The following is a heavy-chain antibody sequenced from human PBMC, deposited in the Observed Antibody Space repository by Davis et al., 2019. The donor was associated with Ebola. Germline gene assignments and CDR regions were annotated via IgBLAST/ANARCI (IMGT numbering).Heavy chain of an antibody. D-gene: IGHD3-22*01. CDR3: ARDMPNTWYYDPRILVACGFDP. V-gene: IGHV1-2*02. Sequence: ASVKVSCKASGYTFTGYYMHWVRQAPGQGLEWMGWINPNSGGTNYAQKFQGRVTMTRDTSISTAYMELSRLRSDDTAVYYCARDMPNTWYYDPRILVACGFDPWGQGTLVTVSS. CDR1: GYTFTGYY. J-gene: IGHJ5*02. CDR2: INPNSGGT.